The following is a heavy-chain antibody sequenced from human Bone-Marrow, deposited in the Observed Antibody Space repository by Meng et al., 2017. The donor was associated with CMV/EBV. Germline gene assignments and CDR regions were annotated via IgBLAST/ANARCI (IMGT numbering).Heavy chain of an antibody. D-gene: IGHD6-13*01. J-gene: IGHJ4*02. V-gene: IGHV3-13*01. CDR3: ARAPSSWYDY. CDR1: GVTFSSYD. CDR2: IGTAGDT. Sequence: GESLKISCAASGVTFSSYDMHWVRQATGKGLEWVSAIGTAGDTYYPGSVKGRFTISRENAKNSLYLQMNSLRAGDTAVYYCARAPSSWYDYWGQGTLVTVSS.